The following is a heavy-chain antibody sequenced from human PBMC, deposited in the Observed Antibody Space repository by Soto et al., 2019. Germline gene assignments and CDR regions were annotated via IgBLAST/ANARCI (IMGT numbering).Heavy chain of an antibody. CDR3: ARHSSSWWDDY. CDR2: ISAYNGNT. J-gene: IGHJ4*02. D-gene: IGHD6-13*01. Sequence: ASVKVSCKASGYTFTSYGISWVRQAPGQGLEWMGWISAYNGNTNYAQKLQGRVTMTTDTSTSTAYTELRSLRSDDTAVYYCARHSSSWWDDYWGQGXLVTVYS. V-gene: IGHV1-18*01. CDR1: GYTFTSYG.